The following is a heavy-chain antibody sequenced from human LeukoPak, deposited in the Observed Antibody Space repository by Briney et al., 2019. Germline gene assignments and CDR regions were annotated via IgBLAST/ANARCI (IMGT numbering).Heavy chain of an antibody. CDR3: ARGYQLVYYYGSGYYFDY. V-gene: IGHV6-1*01. CDR1: GDSVSINSVT. J-gene: IGHJ4*02. D-gene: IGHD3-10*01. Sequence: SQTLSLTCAISGDSVSINSVTWNWIRQSPSRGLEWLGKTYYRSKWYNDYALSVKSRITFKPDTSKNQFSLQLSSVTAADTAVYYCARGYQLVYYYGSGYYFDYWGQGTLVTVSS. CDR2: TYYRSKWYN.